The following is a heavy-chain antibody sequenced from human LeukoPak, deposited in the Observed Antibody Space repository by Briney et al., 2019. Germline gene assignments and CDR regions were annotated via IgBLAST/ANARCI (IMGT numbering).Heavy chain of an antibody. Sequence: ASETLSLTCTVSGGSVSSGSYYWSWIRQPPGKELEWIGYIYYSGSTNYNPSLKSRVTISVDTSKNQFSLKLSSVTAADTAVYYCARDLLWWGQGTLVTVSS. CDR3: ARDLLW. J-gene: IGHJ4*02. D-gene: IGHD3-10*01. CDR1: GGSVSSGSYY. CDR2: IYYSGST. V-gene: IGHV4-61*01.